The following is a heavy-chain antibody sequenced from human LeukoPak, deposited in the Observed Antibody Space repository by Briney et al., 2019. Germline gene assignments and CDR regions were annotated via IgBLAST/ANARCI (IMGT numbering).Heavy chain of an antibody. Sequence: ASVKVSCKASGYTFTGYYMHWVRQAPGQRLEWMGWINPNSGGTNYAQKFQGRVTMTRDTSISTAYLELSRLRSDDTAVYYCARDSMITFGGVIVKALGYVDVWGKGNTVTVSS. CDR1: GYTFTGYY. V-gene: IGHV1-2*02. CDR3: ARDSMITFGGVIVKALGYVDV. CDR2: INPNSGGT. J-gene: IGHJ6*03. D-gene: IGHD3-16*02.